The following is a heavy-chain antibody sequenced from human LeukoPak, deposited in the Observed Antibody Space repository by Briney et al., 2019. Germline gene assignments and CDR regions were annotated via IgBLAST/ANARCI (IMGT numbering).Heavy chain of an antibody. J-gene: IGHJ4*02. V-gene: IGHV3-30-3*01. D-gene: IGHD2-2*01. CDR3: ARDRGDCSSSTCYRPADC. CDR2: ISYDVSNK. CDR1: GFTFSSYA. Sequence: GGSLRLSCAASGFTFSSYAMHWVRQTPGKGLEWVAIISYDVSNKHYADSVKGRFTISRDNSKNTLYLQMNSLRVEDTAVYYCARDRGDCSSSTCYRPADCWGQGTPVTVSS.